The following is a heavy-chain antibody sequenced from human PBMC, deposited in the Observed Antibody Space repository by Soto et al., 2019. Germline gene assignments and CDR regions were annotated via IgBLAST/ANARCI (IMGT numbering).Heavy chain of an antibody. CDR2: IDWDDDK. D-gene: IGHD1-20*01. CDR1: GFSLNTYGMC. V-gene: IGHV2-70*01. Sequence: SGPTLVNPTQTLTLTCTFHGFSLNTYGMCVSWIRQPPGKALEWLALIDWDDDKYYSTSLRTRLTISQDTSKNQVVLTMTNMDPVETATYYCARTIRGRFDNWGQGARVTV. CDR3: ARTIRGRFDN. J-gene: IGHJ4*02.